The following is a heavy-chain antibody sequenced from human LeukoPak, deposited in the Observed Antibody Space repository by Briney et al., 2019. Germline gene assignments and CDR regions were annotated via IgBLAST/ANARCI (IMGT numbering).Heavy chain of an antibody. CDR3: ARASLRLNYFDY. J-gene: IGHJ4*02. Sequence: PSETLSLTCTVSGGSISSSSYYWGWIRQPPGKGLEWIGSIYHSGSTYYNPSLKSRVTISVDTSKNQFSLKLSSVTAADTAVYYCARASLRLNYFDYWGQGTLVTVSS. D-gene: IGHD5-12*01. CDR1: GGSISSSSYY. CDR2: IYHSGST. V-gene: IGHV4-39*07.